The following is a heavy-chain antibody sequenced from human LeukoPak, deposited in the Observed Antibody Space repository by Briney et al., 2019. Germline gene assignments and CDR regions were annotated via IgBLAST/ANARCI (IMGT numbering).Heavy chain of an antibody. CDR2: INPNSGGT. CDR1: GYTFTGYY. Sequence: GASVKVSCKASGYTFTGYYMHLVRQAPGQGLEWMGWINPNSGGTNYAQKFQGRVTMTRDTSISTAYMELSRLRSDDTAVYYFARDLQLEGDFDYWGQGTLVTVSS. D-gene: IGHD1-1*01. CDR3: ARDLQLEGDFDY. J-gene: IGHJ4*02. V-gene: IGHV1-2*02.